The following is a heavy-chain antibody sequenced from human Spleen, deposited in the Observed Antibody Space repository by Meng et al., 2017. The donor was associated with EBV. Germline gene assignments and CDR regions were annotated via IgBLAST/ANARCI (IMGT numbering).Heavy chain of an antibody. CDR3: ARPFPSWQSPRLDPFGA. CDR1: GDSIRSFYH. D-gene: IGHD6-19*01. CDR2: VHYTGST. Sequence: QPAPGAWAPGQVNPSATLSLTCTVSGDSIRSFYHWGWIRQPPGRGLGWIGSVHYTGSTYYSPSLKSRVTVSVDTSKNQFSLRLTSVTAADTAVYYCARPFPSWQSPRLDPFGAWGQGTLVTVSS. J-gene: IGHJ5*02. V-gene: IGHV4-39*01.